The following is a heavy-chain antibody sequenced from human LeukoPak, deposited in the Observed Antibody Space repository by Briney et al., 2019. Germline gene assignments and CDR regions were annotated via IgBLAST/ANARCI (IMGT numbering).Heavy chain of an antibody. CDR3: ARDLIRRDSSSWYRTVYYFDY. Sequence: SETLSLTCTVSGGSISSGGYYWSWIRQPPGTGLEWIGYIYHSGSTYYNPSLKSRVTISVDRSKNQFSLKLSSVTAADTAVYYCARDLIRRDSSSWYRTVYYFDYWGQGTLVTVSS. J-gene: IGHJ4*02. V-gene: IGHV4-30-2*01. D-gene: IGHD6-13*01. CDR2: IYHSGST. CDR1: GGSISSGGYY.